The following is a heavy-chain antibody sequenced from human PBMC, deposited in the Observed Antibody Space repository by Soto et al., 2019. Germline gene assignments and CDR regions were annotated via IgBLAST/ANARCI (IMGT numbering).Heavy chain of an antibody. CDR2: ISGSGGSA. Sequence: GGYLRLSCVASGFTFANYVMNWVRQAPDKGLECVSIISGSGGSASYADSVQGRFTISRDNSNNTLYLQMNSLRAEDTAIYSCVREASGWYSRGSFEFWGRGTMVTVSS. J-gene: IGHJ3*01. CDR1: GFTFANYV. V-gene: IGHV3-23*01. CDR3: VREASGWYSRGSFEF. D-gene: IGHD6-19*01.